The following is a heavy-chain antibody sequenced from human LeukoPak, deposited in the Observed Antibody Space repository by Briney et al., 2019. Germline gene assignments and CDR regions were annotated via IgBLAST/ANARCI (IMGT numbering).Heavy chain of an antibody. CDR2: IYYSGST. J-gene: IGHJ4*02. CDR1: GDSISSSSYY. D-gene: IGHD1-26*01. V-gene: IGHV4-39*07. Sequence: SETLSLTCTVSGDSISSSSYYWGWIRQPPGKGLEWIGNIYYSGSTYYNPSLRSRVSISVDTSKNQFSLKLNSVTAADTAVYYCAREGAGFNYWGQGTLVTVSS. CDR3: AREGAGFNY.